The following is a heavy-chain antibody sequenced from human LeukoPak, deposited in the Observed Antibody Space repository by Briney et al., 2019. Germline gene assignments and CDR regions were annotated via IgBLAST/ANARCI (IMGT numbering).Heavy chain of an antibody. Sequence: PGGSLRLSCAASGFTFSRHWMTWVRQAPGKGLEWVANIKHDGSEKNYVDSVKGRFTISRDNAKNSLYLQMNSLRGEDTAVYYCATPLDYYDRSDSHQGGDWGQGTLVTVSS. D-gene: IGHD3-22*01. CDR2: IKHDGSEK. V-gene: IGHV3-7*03. J-gene: IGHJ4*02. CDR3: ATPLDYYDRSDSHQGGD. CDR1: GFTFSRHW.